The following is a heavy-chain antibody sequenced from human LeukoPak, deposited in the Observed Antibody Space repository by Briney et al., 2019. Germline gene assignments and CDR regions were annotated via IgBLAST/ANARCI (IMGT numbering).Heavy chain of an antibody. V-gene: IGHV4-59*01. D-gene: IGHD6-19*01. CDR3: ARDQMAGVFDY. CDR1: GGSISSYY. J-gene: IGHJ4*02. CDR2: IYYSGST. Sequence: SETLSLTCIVSGGSISSYYWSWILQPPGKGLEWIGYIYYSGSTNYNPSLKSRVTISVDTSKNQFSLKLSSVTAADTAVYYCARDQMAGVFDYWGQGTLVTVSS.